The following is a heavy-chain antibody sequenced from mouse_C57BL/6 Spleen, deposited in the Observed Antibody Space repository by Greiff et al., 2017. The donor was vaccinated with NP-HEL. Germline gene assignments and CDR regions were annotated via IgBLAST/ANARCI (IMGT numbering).Heavy chain of an antibody. J-gene: IGHJ1*03. CDR2: IDPNSGGT. D-gene: IGHD1-1*01. Sequence: QVQLHQSGAELVKPGASVKLSCKASGYTFTSYWMHWVKQRPGRGLEWIGRIDPNSGGTKYNEKFKSKATLTVAKPSSTAYMQLSSLTSEDSAVYDCARSDYDGRRGWYFDVWGTGTTVTVSS. CDR1: GYTFTSYW. V-gene: IGHV1-72*01. CDR3: ARSDYDGRRGWYFDV.